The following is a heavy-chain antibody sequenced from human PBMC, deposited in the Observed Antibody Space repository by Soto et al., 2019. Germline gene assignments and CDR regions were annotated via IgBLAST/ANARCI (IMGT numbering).Heavy chain of an antibody. CDR1: GFTFSNFW. CDR2: IKQDGSEK. Sequence: EVQLVESGGGLVQPGGSLRISCAASGFTFSNFWMCWVRQAPGKGLEWVANIKQDGSEKYYVDSVKGRFTISRDNAKNSLYLQMNNLRAEDTAVYYCARDGIWGQGTLVTVSS. J-gene: IGHJ4*02. CDR3: ARDGI. V-gene: IGHV3-7*01. D-gene: IGHD1-1*01.